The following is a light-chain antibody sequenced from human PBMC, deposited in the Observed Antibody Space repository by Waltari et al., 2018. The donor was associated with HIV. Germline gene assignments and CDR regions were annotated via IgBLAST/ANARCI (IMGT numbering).Light chain of an antibody. CDR2: DVI. CDR1: SSDIGSYNY. CDR3: NSYASTRTYV. J-gene: IGLJ1*01. V-gene: IGLV2-14*03. Sequence: QSALTQPASVSGFPGQSITISCTGTSSDIGSYNYVSWYQQHPGKVPKLIIYDVIKRPSGVSDRFSGSKSGNTASLTISGLQADDEADYYCNSYASTRTYVFGTGTQVAVL.